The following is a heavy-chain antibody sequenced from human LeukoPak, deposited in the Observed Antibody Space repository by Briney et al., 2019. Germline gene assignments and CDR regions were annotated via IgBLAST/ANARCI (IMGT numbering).Heavy chain of an antibody. CDR2: TYYRSKWYS. CDR3: ARAHPGFDF. J-gene: IGHJ4*02. Sequence: SQTLSLTCAISGDSISSNSAAWHWVRQSPSRGLEWLGRTYYRSKWYSDYAVSVRVRMTVNPDTSKNQFSLPLNSVTPEDSAVYYCARAHPGFDFWGQGTLVTVSS. CDR1: GDSISSNSAA. V-gene: IGHV6-1*01.